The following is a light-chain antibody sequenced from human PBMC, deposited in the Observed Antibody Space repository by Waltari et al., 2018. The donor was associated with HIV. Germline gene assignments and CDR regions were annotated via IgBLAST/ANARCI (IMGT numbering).Light chain of an antibody. J-gene: IGLJ2*01. Sequence: QSALTQPASVSGSPGQSITFSCTVTSTHINFYNHVPWYQQHPGKAPKVMIRDVSHRPSGVSDRFSGSKSGSMASLTISGLQAEDEADYYCSSYTSNSALIFGGGTWLTVL. CDR2: DVS. CDR1: STHINFYNH. V-gene: IGLV2-14*03. CDR3: SSYTSNSALI.